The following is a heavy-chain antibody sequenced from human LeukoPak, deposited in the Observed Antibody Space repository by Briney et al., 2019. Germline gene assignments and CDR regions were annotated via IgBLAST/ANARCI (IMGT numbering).Heavy chain of an antibody. CDR2: IWNDGSKK. V-gene: IGHV3-33*06. CDR3: AKGGDYYGSGSLLAGIDY. Sequence: GGSLRLSCAASGFTFSSYEMSWVRQAPGKGLEWVALIWNDGSKKYYADSVKGRFTISRDNSNNTVYLQMNSLRAEDTAVYYCAKGGDYYGSGSLLAGIDYWGQGTLVTVSS. D-gene: IGHD3-10*01. CDR1: GFTFSSYE. J-gene: IGHJ4*02.